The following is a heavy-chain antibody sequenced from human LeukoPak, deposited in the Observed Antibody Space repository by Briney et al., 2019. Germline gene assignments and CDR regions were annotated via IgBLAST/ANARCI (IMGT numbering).Heavy chain of an antibody. D-gene: IGHD2-2*01. CDR1: GGSISSSNW. CDR2: IYHSGST. Sequence: SETLSLTCAVSGGSISSSNWWSWVRQPPGKGLEWIGEIYHSGSTNYNPSLKSRVTISVDKSKNQFSLKLSSVTAADTAVYYCAGDPSHCSSTSCYNSNWFDPWGQGTLVTVSS. V-gene: IGHV4-4*02. CDR3: AGDPSHCSSTSCYNSNWFDP. J-gene: IGHJ5*02.